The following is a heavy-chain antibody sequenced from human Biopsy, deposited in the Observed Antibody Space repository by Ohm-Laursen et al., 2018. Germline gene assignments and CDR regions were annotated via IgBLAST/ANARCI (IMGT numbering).Heavy chain of an antibody. CDR2: INPNSGGT. Sequence: SVKVSCKASGWTFTFRYLHWVRQAPGQGLEWMGWINPNSGGTKYAQKFQGRVTMAGDTSINTVHMELRNLRSDDTAVYYCARRTWDNWGLGTLITVSS. V-gene: IGHV1-2*02. CDR1: GWTFTFRY. J-gene: IGHJ4*02. CDR3: ARRTWDN.